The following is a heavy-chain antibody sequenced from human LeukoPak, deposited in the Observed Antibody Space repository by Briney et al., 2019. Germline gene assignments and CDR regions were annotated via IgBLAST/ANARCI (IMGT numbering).Heavy chain of an antibody. CDR1: GGSFSGYY. V-gene: IGHV4-34*01. CDR3: ARRRGYSYDNPSSFDY. J-gene: IGHJ4*02. CDR2: IYHSGST. D-gene: IGHD5-18*01. Sequence: PSETLSLTCAVYGGSFSGYYWSWIRQPPGKGLEWIGYIYHSGSTYYNPSLKSRVTISVDRSKNQFSLKLSSVTAADTAVYYCARRRGYSYDNPSSFDYWGQGTLVTVSS.